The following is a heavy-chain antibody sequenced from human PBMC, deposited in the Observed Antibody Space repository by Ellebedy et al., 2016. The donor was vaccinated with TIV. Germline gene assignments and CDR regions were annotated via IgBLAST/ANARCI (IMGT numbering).Heavy chain of an antibody. V-gene: IGHV3-7*01. D-gene: IGHD3-22*01. CDR1: GFTSSNYW. CDR3: ATLDYYGSGRRAPDV. J-gene: IGHJ3*01. Sequence: PGGSLRLSCAASGFTSSNYWMTWVRQAPGKGLEGVANIKPDGSETYYVDSVKGRVTISRDNSMNSLYLQMNSLRDEDTAVFYCATLDYYGSGRRAPDVWGQGTLVTVSS. CDR2: IKPDGSET.